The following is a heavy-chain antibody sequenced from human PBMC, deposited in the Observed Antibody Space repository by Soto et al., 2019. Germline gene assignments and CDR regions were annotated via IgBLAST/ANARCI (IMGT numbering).Heavy chain of an antibody. J-gene: IGHJ6*03. CDR1: GFTFSSYG. D-gene: IGHD3-10*01. CDR2: ISYDGSNK. CDR3: TKDGGTNYYGSGSYYPSSYSDMEA. Sequence: GGSLRLSCAASGFTFSSYGMHWVRQAPGKGLEWVAVISYDGSNKYYADSVKGRFTISRDNSKNTLYLQMDSLRAEDTAVYYCTKDGGTNYYGSGSYYPSSYSDMEALGKETT. V-gene: IGHV3-30*18.